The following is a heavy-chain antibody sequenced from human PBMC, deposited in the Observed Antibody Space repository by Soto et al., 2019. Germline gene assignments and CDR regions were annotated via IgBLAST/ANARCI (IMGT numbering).Heavy chain of an antibody. CDR3: AHRHGLVGVGRRFDP. V-gene: IGHV2-5*02. D-gene: IGHD3-3*01. CDR2: IYWDDDK. J-gene: IGHJ5*02. CDR1: GFSLSTSGVG. Sequence: QITLKESGPTLVKPTQTLTLTCTFSGFSLSTSGVGVGWIRQPPGKALEWLALIYWDDDKRYSPSLKSRLTSDRDTSNNQVVLTMTNMDPVDTATYYWAHRHGLVGVGRRFDPWGQGTLVTVSS.